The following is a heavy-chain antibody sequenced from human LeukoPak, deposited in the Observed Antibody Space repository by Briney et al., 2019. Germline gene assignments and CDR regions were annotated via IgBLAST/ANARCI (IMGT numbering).Heavy chain of an antibody. D-gene: IGHD5-24*01. V-gene: IGHV4-59*01. CDR3: AREGRYRYGYNEYHSYMDI. CDR2: IYYSGST. CDR1: GGSISSYY. Sequence: TSETLSLTCTVSGGSISSYYWSWIRQPPGKGLEWIGYIYYSGSTNYNPSLKSRVTISVDTSKNQFSLKLSSVTAAETAVYYCAREGRYRYGYNEYHSYMDIWGKGTTVTVSS. J-gene: IGHJ6*03.